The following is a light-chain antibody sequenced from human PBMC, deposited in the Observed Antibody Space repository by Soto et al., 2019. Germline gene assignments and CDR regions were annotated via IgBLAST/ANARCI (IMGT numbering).Light chain of an antibody. CDR3: CSYAISSTRV. J-gene: IGLJ2*01. Sequence: QSVLTQPASVSGSPGQSITISCTGISSDIGHYNYVSWYQQYPGKAPKLMIYDVNSRPSGVSNRFSGSKSGNTASLIISGLQAEDEADYYCCSYAISSTRVFGGGTKLTVL. V-gene: IGLV2-14*01. CDR1: SSDIGHYNY. CDR2: DVN.